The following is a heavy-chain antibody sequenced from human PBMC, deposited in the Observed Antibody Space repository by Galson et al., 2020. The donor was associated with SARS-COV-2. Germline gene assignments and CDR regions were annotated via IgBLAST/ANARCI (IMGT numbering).Heavy chain of an antibody. J-gene: IGHJ4*02. D-gene: IGHD6-19*01. V-gene: IGHV3-33*01. CDR2: IWYDGSNK. CDR3: ARDIPVSSSGPVDY. CDR1: GFTFSSYG. Sequence: GESLKISCAASGFTFSSYGMHWVRQAPGKGLEWVAVIWYDGSNKYYADSVKGRFTISRDNSKNTLYLQMNSLRAEDTAVYYCARDIPVSSSGPVDYWGQGTLVTVSS.